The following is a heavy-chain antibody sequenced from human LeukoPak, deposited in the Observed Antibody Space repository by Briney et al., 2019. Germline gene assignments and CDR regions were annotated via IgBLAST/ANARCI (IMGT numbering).Heavy chain of an antibody. Sequence: GGSLRLSGAASGLTVSSNYMSWVRQAPGKGLEWVSVIYSGGSTYYADSVKGRFTISRDNSKNTLYLQMNSLRAEDTAVYYCAAYGGNSWYWGQGTLVTVSS. CDR3: AAYGGNSWY. CDR1: GLTVSSNY. V-gene: IGHV3-66*02. D-gene: IGHD4-23*01. CDR2: IYSGGST. J-gene: IGHJ4*02.